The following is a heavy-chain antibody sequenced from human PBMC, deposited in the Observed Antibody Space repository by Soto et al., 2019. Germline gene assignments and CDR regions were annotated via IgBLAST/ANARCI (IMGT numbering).Heavy chain of an antibody. CDR2: IYYSGST. CDR3: ARYRREAVAGYTLDN. CDR1: GGSISSGGYY. D-gene: IGHD6-13*01. J-gene: IGHJ4*02. V-gene: IGHV4-31*03. Sequence: SETLSLTCTVSGGSISSGGYYWSWIRQHPGKGLEWIGYIYYSGSTYYNPSLKSRVTISEDTSKSQFSLKVNSMTAADTAVYYCARYRREAVAGYTLDNWGQGILVTVSS.